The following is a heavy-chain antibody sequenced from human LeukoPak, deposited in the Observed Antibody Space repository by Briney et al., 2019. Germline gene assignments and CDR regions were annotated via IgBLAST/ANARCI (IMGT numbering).Heavy chain of an antibody. D-gene: IGHD3-10*01. Sequence: SGPTLVNPTQTLTLTCTFSGFSLSTTGVGVGLIRQPPGKALGWLAHVYWDDDKRYSPSLKTRLTITKDTSKNQVVLTMTNMDPVDTATYFCARPYFFGSGLYFDYWGQGSLVTVSS. V-gene: IGHV2-5*02. CDR1: GFSLSTTGVG. CDR2: VYWDDDK. CDR3: ARPYFFGSGLYFDY. J-gene: IGHJ4*02.